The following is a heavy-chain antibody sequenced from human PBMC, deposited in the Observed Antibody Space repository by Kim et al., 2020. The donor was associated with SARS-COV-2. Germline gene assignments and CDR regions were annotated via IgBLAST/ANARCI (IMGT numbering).Heavy chain of an antibody. CDR3: ANDMGIAVAAPGYYYGMDV. D-gene: IGHD6-19*01. J-gene: IGHJ6*02. CDR1: GFTFSSYG. CDR2: ISYDGSNK. Sequence: GGSLRLSCAASGFTFSSYGMHWVRQAPGKGLEWVAVISYDGSNKYYADSVKGRFTISRDNSKNTLYLQMNSLRAEDTAVYYCANDMGIAVAAPGYYYGMDVWGQGTTVTVSS. V-gene: IGHV3-30*18.